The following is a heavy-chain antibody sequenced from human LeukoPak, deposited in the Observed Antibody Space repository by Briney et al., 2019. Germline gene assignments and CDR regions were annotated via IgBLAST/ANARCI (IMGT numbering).Heavy chain of an antibody. CDR1: GFTFNDYH. D-gene: IGHD6-13*01. CDR2: ISGSGGSK. Sequence: GGSLRLSCAASGFTFNDYHMQWVRRAPGKGLEWVSAISGSGGSKYYADSVKGRFTNSRDNPKHTLYLQMNSLRAEDTAVYYCAKALQRRIAAAGTYDYWGQGTLVTVSS. V-gene: IGHV3-23*01. CDR3: AKALQRRIAAAGTYDY. J-gene: IGHJ4*02.